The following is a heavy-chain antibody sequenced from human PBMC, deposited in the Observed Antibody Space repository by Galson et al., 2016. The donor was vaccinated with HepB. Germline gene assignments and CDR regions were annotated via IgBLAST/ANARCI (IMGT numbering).Heavy chain of an antibody. V-gene: IGHV3-48*02. CDR3: AKEATATTGAKTKRVWYFDL. D-gene: IGHD1-7*01. J-gene: IGHJ2*01. CDR1: GLTFSRKG. Sequence: SLRLSCAGSGLTFSRKGMGWVRQAPGKGLEWISYISTSSSTIYYADSVKGRFTISRDDATNSLCLQMNSLRDEDTAVYYCAKEATATTGAKTKRVWYFDLWGRGTLVTVSS. CDR2: ISTSSSTI.